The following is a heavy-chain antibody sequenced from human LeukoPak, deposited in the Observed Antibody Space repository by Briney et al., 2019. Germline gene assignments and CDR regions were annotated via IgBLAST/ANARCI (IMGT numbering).Heavy chain of an antibody. CDR3: ARSKRFLEWLLSY. D-gene: IGHD3-3*01. J-gene: IGHJ4*02. CDR2: IYHSGST. Sequence: SETLSLTCTVSGGSISSSSYYWSWIRQPPGKGLEWIGYIYHSGSTYYNPSLKSRVTISVDRSKNQFSLKLSSVTAADTAVYYCARSKRFLEWLLSYWGQGTLVTVSS. CDR1: GGSISSSSYY. V-gene: IGHV4-30-2*01.